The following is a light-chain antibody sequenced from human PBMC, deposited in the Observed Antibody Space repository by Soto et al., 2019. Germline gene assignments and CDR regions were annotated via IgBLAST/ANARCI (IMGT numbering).Light chain of an antibody. CDR2: DAS. CDR3: QQYGSSLLT. V-gene: IGKV3-20*01. CDR1: QTVSSSY. J-gene: IGKJ4*01. Sequence: IVFTQSPGTLSLSPGERATLSFRASQTVSSSYLAWYQQKPGQAPRLLIYDASTRATGIPDRFSGSGSGTDFTLTISRLEPEDFAVYYCQQYGSSLLTFGGGTKVDIK.